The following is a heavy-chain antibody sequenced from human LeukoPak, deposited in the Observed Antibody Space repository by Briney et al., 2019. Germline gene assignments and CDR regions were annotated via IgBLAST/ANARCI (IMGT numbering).Heavy chain of an antibody. CDR3: AKIRYYYDSSGYLTTDY. CDR2: ISGSGGST. J-gene: IGHJ4*02. CDR1: GFTFSSYG. D-gene: IGHD3-22*01. Sequence: GGSLRLSCAASGFTFSSYGMSWVRQAPGKGLEWVSAISGSGGSTYYADSVKGRFTISRDNSKNTLYLQMNSLRAEDTAVYYCAKIRYYYDSSGYLTTDYWGQGTLVTVSS. V-gene: IGHV3-23*01.